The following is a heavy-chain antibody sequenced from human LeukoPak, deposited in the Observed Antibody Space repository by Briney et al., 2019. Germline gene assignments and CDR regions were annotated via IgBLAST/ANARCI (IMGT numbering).Heavy chain of an antibody. V-gene: IGHV1-69*01. CDR3: AREDEMATTYYFDY. J-gene: IGHJ4*02. Sequence: GSSVKVSCKASGGTFSSYAISWVRQAPGQGLEWMGGIIPIFGTASYAQKFQGRVTITADESTSTAYMELSSLRFEDTAVYYCAREDEMATTYYFDYWGQGTLVTVSS. CDR2: IIPIFGTA. CDR1: GGTFSSYA. D-gene: IGHD5-24*01.